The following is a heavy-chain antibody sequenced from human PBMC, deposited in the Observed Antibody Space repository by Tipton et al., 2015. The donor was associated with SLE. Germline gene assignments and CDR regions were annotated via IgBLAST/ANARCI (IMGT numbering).Heavy chain of an antibody. J-gene: IGHJ4*02. CDR1: GGSTTGYY. CDR2: IFYSGST. V-gene: IGHV4-59*01. CDR3: AGSYYNVFDY. D-gene: IGHD3-10*01. Sequence: TLSLTCTVSGGSTTGYYWSWIRQPPGEGLEWIGYIFYSGSTNYNPSLKSRVTISVDTSKNQFSLKLTSVTAADTAIYYCAGSYYNVFDYWGQGILVTVSS.